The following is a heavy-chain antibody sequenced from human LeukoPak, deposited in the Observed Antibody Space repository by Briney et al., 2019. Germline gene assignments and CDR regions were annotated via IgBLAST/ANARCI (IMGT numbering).Heavy chain of an antibody. Sequence: SVKVSCKASGGTFSSYAISWVRQAPGQGLEWMGGIIPIFGTANYAQKFQGRVTITADESASTAYMELSSLRSEDTAVYYCAISQGGSGNYAFDHWGQGTLVTVSS. CDR3: AISQGGSGNYAFDH. D-gene: IGHD3-16*01. V-gene: IGHV1-69*13. CDR2: IIPIFGTA. J-gene: IGHJ4*02. CDR1: GGTFSSYA.